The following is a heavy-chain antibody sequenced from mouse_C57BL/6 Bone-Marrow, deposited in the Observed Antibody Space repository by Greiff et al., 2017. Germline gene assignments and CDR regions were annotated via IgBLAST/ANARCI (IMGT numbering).Heavy chain of an antibody. J-gene: IGHJ2*01. D-gene: IGHD2-4*01. V-gene: IGHV1-64*01. Sequence: QVQLQQPGAELVKPGASVKLSCKASGYTFTSYWMHWVKQRPGQGLEWIGMIHPNSGSTNYNEKFKSKATLTVDKSSSTAYMQLSSLTSEDSAVYYCARSGYDYAFDDWGQGTTLTVSS. CDR1: GYTFTSYW. CDR2: IHPNSGST. CDR3: ARSGYDYAFDD.